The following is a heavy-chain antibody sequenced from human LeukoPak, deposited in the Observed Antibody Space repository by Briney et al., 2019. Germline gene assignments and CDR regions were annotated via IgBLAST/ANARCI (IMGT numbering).Heavy chain of an antibody. D-gene: IGHD3-22*01. Sequence: GGSLRLSCAASGFAVSSNYMSWVRQAPGKGLEWVSVIYSDGRTFYADSVKGRFTISRDNSKNTLYLQMNSLRAEDTAVYYCARESNSGYYLSYWGQGTLVTVSS. CDR3: ARESNSGYYLSY. V-gene: IGHV3-66*01. CDR2: IYSDGRT. CDR1: GFAVSSNY. J-gene: IGHJ4*02.